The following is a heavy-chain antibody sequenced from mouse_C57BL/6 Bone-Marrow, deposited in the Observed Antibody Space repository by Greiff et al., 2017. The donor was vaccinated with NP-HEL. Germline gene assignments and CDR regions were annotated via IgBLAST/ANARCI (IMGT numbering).Heavy chain of an antibody. Sequence: VKLQESGPGLVQPSQSLSITCTVSGFSLTSYGVHWVRQSPGKGLEWLGVIWSGGSTDYNAAFISRLSISKDNSKSQVFFKMNSLQADDTAIYYCARNIHYYGSSYWYFDVWGTGTTVTVSS. J-gene: IGHJ1*03. CDR1: GFSLTSYG. CDR2: IWSGGST. D-gene: IGHD1-1*01. V-gene: IGHV2-2*01. CDR3: ARNIHYYGSSYWYFDV.